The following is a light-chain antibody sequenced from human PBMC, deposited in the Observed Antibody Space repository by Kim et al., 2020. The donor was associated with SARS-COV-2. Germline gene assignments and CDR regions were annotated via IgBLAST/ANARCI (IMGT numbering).Light chain of an antibody. CDR3: QQYDSYPRT. CDR2: AAS. J-gene: IGKJ1*01. CDR1: QSISSW. Sequence: DIQMNQSPSSLSASVGDRVTITCRASQSISSWLAWYQQKPEKAPKCLIYAASSLQSGVPSRFSGSGSGTDFTLTISSLQPEDFATYYCQQYDSYPRTFGQGTRVEI. V-gene: IGKV1D-16*01.